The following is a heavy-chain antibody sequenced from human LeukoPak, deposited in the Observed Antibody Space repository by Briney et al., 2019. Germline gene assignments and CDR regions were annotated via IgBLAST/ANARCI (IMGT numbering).Heavy chain of an antibody. Sequence: GGSLRLSCAASGFTFSTYAMYWVRQAPGKGLEWVTVIWYDGSNKYYADSVKGRFTTSRDNSKNTLYLQMNSLRADDTAVYYCARGAYCSGGRCPGAFDIWGQGTMVTVSS. CDR2: IWYDGSNK. J-gene: IGHJ3*02. D-gene: IGHD2-15*01. CDR1: GFTFSTYA. CDR3: ARGAYCSGGRCPGAFDI. V-gene: IGHV3-33*01.